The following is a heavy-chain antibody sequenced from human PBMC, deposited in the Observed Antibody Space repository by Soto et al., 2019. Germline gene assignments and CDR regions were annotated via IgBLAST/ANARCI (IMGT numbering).Heavy chain of an antibody. Sequence: PGESLKISCKGSGYSFTSYWIGWVRQMPGKGLEWMGIIYPGDSDTRYSPSFQGQVTISADKSISTAYLQWSSLKASDTAMYYCARHRRTTPAYYYYYMDVWGKGTTVTVSS. CDR1: GYSFTSYW. CDR2: IYPGDSDT. CDR3: ARHRRTTPAYYYYYMDV. V-gene: IGHV5-51*01. D-gene: IGHD4-17*01. J-gene: IGHJ6*03.